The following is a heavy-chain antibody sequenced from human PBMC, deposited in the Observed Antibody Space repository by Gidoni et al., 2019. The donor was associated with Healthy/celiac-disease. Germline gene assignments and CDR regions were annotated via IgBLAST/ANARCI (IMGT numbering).Heavy chain of an antibody. CDR1: GYDFTSQW. V-gene: IGHV5-51*01. D-gene: IGHD2-15*01. J-gene: IGHJ4*02. CDR3: ARHPGSCNYGSCYSLDY. CDR2: IYPGDSET. Sequence: EVQLVQSGAEVKKPGASLKISCKTSGYDFTSQWIGWVRQMPGKGLEWMGIIYPGDSETRYSPSFQGQVTISADKSISTAYLQWSSLKASDTAMYYCARHPGSCNYGSCYSLDYWGQGTLVTVSS.